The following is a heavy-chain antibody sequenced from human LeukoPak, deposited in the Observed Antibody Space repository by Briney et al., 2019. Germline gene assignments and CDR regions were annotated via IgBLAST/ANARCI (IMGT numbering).Heavy chain of an antibody. CDR2: MNTKSGKT. J-gene: IGHJ5*02. D-gene: IGHD2-21*01. Sequence: ASVKVSCKASGYTFTSYDINWVRQATGQGLEWMGWMNTKSGKTGYAQKFQGRVTFTRNTSISTAYMELSSLRSEDTAVYHCVRMRFASEVNWFDPWGQGTLVIVSS. CDR1: GYTFTSYD. V-gene: IGHV1-8*01. CDR3: VRMRFASEVNWFDP.